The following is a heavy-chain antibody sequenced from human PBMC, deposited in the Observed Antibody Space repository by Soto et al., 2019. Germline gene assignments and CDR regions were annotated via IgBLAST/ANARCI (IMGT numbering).Heavy chain of an antibody. CDR3: AHSPWGSAPDY. J-gene: IGHJ4*02. Sequence: QITLKESGPTLVKPTETLTLTCTVSGFPLSARGVGVGWIRQPPGKALEWLAVIYWNDDKRYSPSLKSRLTITKDTSKNQVVLTMTNTDPVDTAKYYCAHSPWGSAPDYWGQGNLVTVSS. V-gene: IGHV2-5*01. D-gene: IGHD3-16*01. CDR1: GFPLSARGVG. CDR2: IYWNDDK.